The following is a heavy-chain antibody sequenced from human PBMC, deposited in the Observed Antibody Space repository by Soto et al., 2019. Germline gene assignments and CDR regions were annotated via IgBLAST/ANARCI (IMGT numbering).Heavy chain of an antibody. J-gene: IGHJ4*02. CDR3: AKDIARSGSYFDY. V-gene: IGHV3-9*01. CDR2: ISWNSGSI. D-gene: IGHD1-26*01. Sequence: GGSLRLSCAASGFTFDDYAMHWVRQAPGKGLEWVSGISWNSGSIDYADSVKGRFTISRDNAKNSLYLQMNSLRAEDTAFYCCAKDIARSGSYFDYWGQGTLVTVSS. CDR1: GFTFDDYA.